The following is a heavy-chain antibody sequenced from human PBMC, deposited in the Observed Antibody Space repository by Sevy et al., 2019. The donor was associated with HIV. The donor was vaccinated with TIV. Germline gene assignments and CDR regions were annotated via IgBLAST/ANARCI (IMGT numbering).Heavy chain of an antibody. D-gene: IGHD2-15*01. CDR2: IRSKSDGETT. Sequence: GGSLRLSCAASGFTFSNAWMNWVRQAPGKGLEWVGRIRSKSDGETTDDAAPVKGRFTISRDDSKNTLYLQMNNLKTEDTGEYYCNKERFRYCSGGTCLSSDIWGQGTLVTVSS. J-gene: IGHJ4*02. CDR1: GFTFSNAW. CDR3: NKERFRYCSGGTCLSSDI. V-gene: IGHV3-15*01.